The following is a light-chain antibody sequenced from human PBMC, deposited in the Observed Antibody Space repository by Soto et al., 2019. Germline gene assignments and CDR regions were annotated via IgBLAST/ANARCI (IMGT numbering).Light chain of an antibody. CDR1: QSISSY. V-gene: IGKV1-39*01. J-gene: IGKJ2*02. Sequence: DIQMTQSPSSLSASVGDRVTITCRASQSISSYLNWYQQKPGKAPKLLIYAASSLQSGVPSRFSGSGSGTDFTIIISSLQRVDFSTYYCQQSYGTPCTFGQGTKLETK. CDR2: AAS. CDR3: QQSYGTPCT.